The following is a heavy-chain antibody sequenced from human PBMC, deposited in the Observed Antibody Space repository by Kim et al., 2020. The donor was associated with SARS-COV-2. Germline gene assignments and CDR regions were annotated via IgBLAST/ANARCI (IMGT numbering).Heavy chain of an antibody. Sequence: GGSLRLSCAASGFTFSSYAMSWVRQAPGKGLEWVSIISGSGGTTYCADSVKGRFTISRDNSKNTLYLQMNSLRVEDTAIYYCAKREYCSGANCYILDYWGQGTLVTVSS. CDR2: ISGSGGTT. D-gene: IGHD2-2*02. J-gene: IGHJ4*02. CDR3: AKREYCSGANCYILDY. V-gene: IGHV3-23*01. CDR1: GFTFSSYA.